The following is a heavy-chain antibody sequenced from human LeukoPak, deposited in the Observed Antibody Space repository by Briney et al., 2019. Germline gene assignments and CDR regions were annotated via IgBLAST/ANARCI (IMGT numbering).Heavy chain of an antibody. D-gene: IGHD3-3*01. Sequence: GASVKVSCKTSGYTSTDYTLDWVRQAPGRGLEWMGWISTKTGTPHVQGFTGRFVFSLDTSVSTAYLQISNLNLDDTAVYYCARILGDHQKDFHHWGQGTLVTVSS. CDR1: GYTSTDYT. V-gene: IGHV7-4-1*02. J-gene: IGHJ1*01. CDR3: ARILGDHQKDFHH. CDR2: ISTKTGTP.